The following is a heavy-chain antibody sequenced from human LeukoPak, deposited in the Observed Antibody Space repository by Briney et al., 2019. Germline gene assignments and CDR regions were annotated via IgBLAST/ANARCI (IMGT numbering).Heavy chain of an antibody. Sequence: ASVKVSCKASGYTFTGYYMHWVRLAPGRGLEWMGWINPNSGGTNYAQKFQGRVTMTRDTSISTAYMELSRLRSDDTAVYYCARGGLYYVWDAFDIWGQGTMVTVSS. V-gene: IGHV1-2*02. CDR2: INPNSGGT. J-gene: IGHJ3*02. CDR1: GYTFTGYY. CDR3: ARGGLYYVWDAFDI. D-gene: IGHD3-16*01.